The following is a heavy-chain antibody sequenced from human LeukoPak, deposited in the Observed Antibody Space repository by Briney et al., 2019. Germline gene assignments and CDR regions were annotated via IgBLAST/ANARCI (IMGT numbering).Heavy chain of an antibody. J-gene: IGHJ4*02. V-gene: IGHV3-66*01. D-gene: IGHD5-24*01. Sequence: GGSLRLSCAASGFTVSSNYMSWVRQASGKGLEWVSVIYSGGSTYYADSVKGRFTISRDNSKNTLYLQMNSLRAEDTAVYYCAREEMATISFDYWGQGTLVTVSS. CDR3: AREEMATISFDY. CDR2: IYSGGST. CDR1: GFTVSSNY.